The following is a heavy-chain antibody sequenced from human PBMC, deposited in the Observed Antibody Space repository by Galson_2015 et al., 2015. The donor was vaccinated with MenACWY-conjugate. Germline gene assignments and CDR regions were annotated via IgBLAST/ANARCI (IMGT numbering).Heavy chain of an antibody. D-gene: IGHD2-2*01. CDR1: GFPFSDYS. CDR2: ISSSRGYI. J-gene: IGHJ4*02. V-gene: IGHV3-21*01. Sequence: SLRLSCAASGFPFSDYSMNWVRQAPGKGLEWVSFISSSRGYIYYADSVKGRFTVSRDNAKNSLYLQMNSLRAEDTAVYYCARDPGTIIKYHFDYWGQGSLVTVSS. CDR3: ARDPGTIIKYHFDY.